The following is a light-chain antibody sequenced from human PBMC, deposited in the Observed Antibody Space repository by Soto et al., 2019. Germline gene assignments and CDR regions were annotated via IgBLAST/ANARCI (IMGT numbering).Light chain of an antibody. V-gene: IGKV3-15*01. J-gene: IGKJ1*01. CDR2: GAS. CDR3: QQYNNWPPWT. Sequence: EIVMTQFPATLSVSPGERATLSCRASQSVSSNLAWYQQKPGQAPRLLIYGASTRPTGIPARFSGSGSGTEFTLTISSLQSEDFAVYYCQQYNNWPPWTFGQGTKVEIK. CDR1: QSVSSN.